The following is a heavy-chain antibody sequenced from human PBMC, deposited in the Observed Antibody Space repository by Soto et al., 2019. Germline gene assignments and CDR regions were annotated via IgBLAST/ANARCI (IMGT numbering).Heavy chain of an antibody. Sequence: EVQLLESGGGLVQPGGSLRLSCTASGFTFSNYAMSWLRQAPGKRLEWVSAVSHDGDSTYYADSVKGSFTISRDTSNNTLYLQVNSLRADDTAVYYCARPQLYCTGGTCSFAEYFQYWGQGTLVTVSS. V-gene: IGHV3-23*01. CDR1: GFTFSNYA. D-gene: IGHD2-8*02. CDR2: VSHDGDST. CDR3: ARPQLYCTGGTCSFAEYFQY. J-gene: IGHJ1*01.